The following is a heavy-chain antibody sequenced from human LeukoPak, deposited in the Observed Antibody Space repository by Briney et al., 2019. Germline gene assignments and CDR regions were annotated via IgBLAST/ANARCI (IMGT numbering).Heavy chain of an antibody. CDR2: LSGSGGST. Sequence: GGSLRLSCAASGFTFSSYAMSWVRQAPGKGLEWVSGLSGSGGSTYYADSVKGQFTISRDNSKNTLYLQMNNLRAEDTALYYCAKGRYDSSSPANTFDYWGQGTLVTVSS. CDR3: AKGRYDSSSPANTFDY. V-gene: IGHV3-23*01. D-gene: IGHD3-22*01. J-gene: IGHJ4*02. CDR1: GFTFSSYA.